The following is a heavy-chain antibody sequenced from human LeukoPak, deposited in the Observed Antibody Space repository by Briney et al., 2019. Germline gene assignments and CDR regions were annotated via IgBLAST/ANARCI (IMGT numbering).Heavy chain of an antibody. CDR2: ISAYNGNT. Sequence: ASVKVSCKASGGTFTSYGISWVRQAPGQGLEWMGWISAYNGNTNYAQKLQGRVTMTTDTSTSTAYMELRSLRSDDTAVYYCARDNRFYSGSYFDYWGQGTLVTVSS. CDR3: ARDNRFYSGSYFDY. J-gene: IGHJ4*02. D-gene: IGHD1-26*01. CDR1: GGTFTSYG. V-gene: IGHV1-18*01.